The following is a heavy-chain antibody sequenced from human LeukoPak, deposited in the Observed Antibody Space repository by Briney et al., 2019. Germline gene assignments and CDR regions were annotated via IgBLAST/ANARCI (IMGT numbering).Heavy chain of an antibody. Sequence: PGGSLRLSCAASGFTVSSNYVSWVRQAPGTGLEWLSVIYSGDNTYYADSVKGRFTISRDNSKNTVYLQMNSLRAEDTAVYYCARHSYDYGGFSWGQGTLVTVSS. V-gene: IGHV3-53*01. J-gene: IGHJ5*02. CDR1: GFTVSSNY. D-gene: IGHD4-17*01. CDR2: IYSGDNT. CDR3: ARHSYDYGGFS.